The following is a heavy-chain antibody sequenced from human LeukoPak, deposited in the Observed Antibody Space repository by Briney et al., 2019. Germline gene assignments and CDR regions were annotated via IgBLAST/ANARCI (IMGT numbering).Heavy chain of an antibody. D-gene: IGHD4-17*01. V-gene: IGHV3-48*03. CDR2: ISSSGSTI. Sequence: GSLRLSCAASGFTFSSYEMNWVRQAPGKGLEWVSYISSSGSTIYYADSVKGRFTISRDNAKNSLYLQMNSLRAEDTAVYYCARDSNPGVTTDYWGQGTLVTLSS. J-gene: IGHJ4*02. CDR3: ARDSNPGVTTDY. CDR1: GFTFSSYE.